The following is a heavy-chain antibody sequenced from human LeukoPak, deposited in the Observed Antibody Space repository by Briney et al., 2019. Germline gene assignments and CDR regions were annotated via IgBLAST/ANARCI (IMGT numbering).Heavy chain of an antibody. V-gene: IGHV3-23*01. CDR3: AKDEGSGWYYFDY. J-gene: IGHJ4*02. Sequence: GGSLRLSCTASGFTFSTYPMSWVRQAPGKGLEWVSGISGSGGSTYYADSVKGRFTISRDISKNTLYLQMNSLRAEDTAVYYCAKDEGSGWYYFDYWGQGSLVTVSS. D-gene: IGHD6-19*01. CDR2: ISGSGGST. CDR1: GFTFSTYP.